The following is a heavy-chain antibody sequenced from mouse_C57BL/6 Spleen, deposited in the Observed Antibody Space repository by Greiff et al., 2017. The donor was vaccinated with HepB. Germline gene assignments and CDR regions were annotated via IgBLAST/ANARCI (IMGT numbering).Heavy chain of an antibody. CDR1: GISITTGNYR. Sequence: EVQLQESGPGLVKPSQTVFLTCTVTGISITTGNYRWSWIRQFPGNKLEWIGYIYYSGTITYNPSLTSRTTITRDTPKNQFFLEMNSLTAEDTATYYCARSYSNYDYAMDYWGQGTSVTVSS. J-gene: IGHJ4*01. D-gene: IGHD2-5*01. CDR2: IYYSGTI. CDR3: ARSYSNYDYAMDY. V-gene: IGHV3-5*01.